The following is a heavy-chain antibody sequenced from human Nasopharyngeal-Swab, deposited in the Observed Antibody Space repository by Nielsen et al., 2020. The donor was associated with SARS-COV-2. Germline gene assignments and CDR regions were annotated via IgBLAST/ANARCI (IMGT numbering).Heavy chain of an antibody. Sequence: GSLRLSCTVSGGSISSSSYYWGWIRQPPGKGLEWIGSIYYSGSTYYNPSLKSRVTISVDTSKNQFSLKLSSVTAADTAVYYCARLLWFGELCWFDPWGQGTLVTVSS. D-gene: IGHD3-10*01. V-gene: IGHV4-39*01. CDR3: ARLLWFGELCWFDP. J-gene: IGHJ5*02. CDR1: GGSISSSSYY. CDR2: IYYSGST.